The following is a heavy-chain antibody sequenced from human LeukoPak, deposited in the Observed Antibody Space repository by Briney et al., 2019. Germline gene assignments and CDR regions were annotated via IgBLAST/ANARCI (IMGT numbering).Heavy chain of an antibody. V-gene: IGHV3-48*02. D-gene: IGHD4-17*01. CDR3: ASSPYGDYVDY. Sequence: GGSLRLSCAASGFTFSSYSMNWVRQAPGKGLEWDSYISSSSTIYYADSVKGRLTISRDNAKNSLYLQMNSLRDEDTAVYYCASSPYGDYVDYWGQGTLVTVSS. J-gene: IGHJ4*02. CDR2: ISSSSTI. CDR1: GFTFSSYS.